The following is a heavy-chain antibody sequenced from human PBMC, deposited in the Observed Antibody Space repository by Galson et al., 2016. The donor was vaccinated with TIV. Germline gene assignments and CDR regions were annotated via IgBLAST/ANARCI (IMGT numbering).Heavy chain of an antibody. J-gene: IGHJ4*02. V-gene: IGHV5-51*01. CDR3: ARRGPRYGKFDY. Sequence: QSGAEVKKPGESLKISCEASGYSFATYWIAWVRQKPRKGLEWMGIVYPDDSDTTYNPSFQGQVTFSADKSINTAFLQWSSLEASDTAMYYCARRGPRYGKFDYWGQGTPVTVSS. CDR1: GYSFATYW. CDR2: VYPDDSDT. D-gene: IGHD4-17*01.